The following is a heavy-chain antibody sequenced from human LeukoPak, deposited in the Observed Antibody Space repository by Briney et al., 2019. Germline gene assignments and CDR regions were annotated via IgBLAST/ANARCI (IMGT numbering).Heavy chain of an antibody. V-gene: IGHV3-9*01. CDR1: GFTFDDYA. Sequence: GGSLRLSCAASGFTFDDYAMHWVRQAPGKGLEWVSGISWNSGSIGYADSVKGRFTISRDNAKNSLYLQMNSLRAEDTALYYCAKALVGATTSLYYYYMDVWGKGTTVTVSS. CDR2: ISWNSGSI. J-gene: IGHJ6*03. D-gene: IGHD1-26*01. CDR3: AKALVGATTSLYYYYMDV.